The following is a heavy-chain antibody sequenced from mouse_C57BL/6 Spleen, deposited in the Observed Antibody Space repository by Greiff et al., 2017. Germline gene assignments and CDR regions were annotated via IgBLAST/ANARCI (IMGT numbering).Heavy chain of an antibody. J-gene: IGHJ1*03. D-gene: IGHD1-1*01. CDR1: GYTFTSYW. V-gene: IGHV1-69*01. CDR3: ARESGYYGSSYGYFDV. CDR2: IDPSDDYT. Sequence: QVQLQQPGAELVMPGASVKLSCKASGYTFTSYWMHWVKQRPGQGLEWIGEIDPSDDYTNYNQKFKGKSTLTVDKSSSTAYMPLSSLTSEDSAVYYCARESGYYGSSYGYFDVWGTGTTVTGSS.